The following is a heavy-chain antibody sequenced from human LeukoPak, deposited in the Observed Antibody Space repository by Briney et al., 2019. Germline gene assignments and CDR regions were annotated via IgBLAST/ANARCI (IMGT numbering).Heavy chain of an antibody. CDR3: AKVSSGSYQYFQH. D-gene: IGHD1-26*01. Sequence: GGSLRLSCAASGFTFDDYAMHWVRQAPGKGLEWVSGISWNSGSIGYADSVKGRFTISRDNAKNSLYLQMNSLRAEDMALYYCAKVSSGSYQYFQHWGQGTLVTVSS. V-gene: IGHV3-9*03. CDR1: GFTFDDYA. CDR2: ISWNSGSI. J-gene: IGHJ1*01.